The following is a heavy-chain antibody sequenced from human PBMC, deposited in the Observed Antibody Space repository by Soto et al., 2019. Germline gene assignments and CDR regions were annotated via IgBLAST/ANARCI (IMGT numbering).Heavy chain of an antibody. CDR3: TGNIVATISSFDY. D-gene: IGHD5-12*01. Sequence: QVQLQQWGAGLLKPSETLSLTCAVYGESFSGYYWRWIRQPPGKGLEWIGEINHSGSTNYNPSLKSRVTMSVDTSKNQFSLKLSSVTAAETAMYYCTGNIVATISSFDYWGQGTLVTVSS. V-gene: IGHV4-34*02. J-gene: IGHJ4*02. CDR2: INHSGST. CDR1: GESFSGYY.